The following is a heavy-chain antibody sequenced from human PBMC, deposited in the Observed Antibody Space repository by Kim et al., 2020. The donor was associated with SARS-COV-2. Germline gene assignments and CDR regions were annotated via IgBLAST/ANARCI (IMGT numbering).Heavy chain of an antibody. CDR2: INTNTGNP. CDR1: GYTFTSYA. Sequence: ASVKVSCKASGYTFTSYAMNWVGQAPGQGLEWMGWINTNTGNPTYAQGFTGRFVFSLDTSVSTAYLQISSLKAEDTAVYYCASNSKGLGSGSYYTSDYWGQGTLVTVSS. D-gene: IGHD3-10*01. CDR3: ASNSKGLGSGSYYTSDY. V-gene: IGHV7-4-1*02. J-gene: IGHJ4*02.